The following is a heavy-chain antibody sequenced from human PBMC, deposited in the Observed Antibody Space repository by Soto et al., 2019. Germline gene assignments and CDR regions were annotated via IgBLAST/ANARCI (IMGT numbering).Heavy chain of an antibody. CDR1: GFTFSEYG. J-gene: IGHJ6*02. D-gene: IGHD3-10*01. CDR3: AKTRNSVINYNYYDNMDV. CDR2: TSYHGRHT. Sequence: QVQLVESGGGVVQPGGSLRLTCAASGFTFSEYGIHWVRQAPGKGLEWVAITSYHGRHTSYLDSVKGRFTISRDNSGNTAFLEMNRLRVEDTAVYYCAKTRNSVINYNYYDNMDVWGQGTTVTVSS. V-gene: IGHV3-30*18.